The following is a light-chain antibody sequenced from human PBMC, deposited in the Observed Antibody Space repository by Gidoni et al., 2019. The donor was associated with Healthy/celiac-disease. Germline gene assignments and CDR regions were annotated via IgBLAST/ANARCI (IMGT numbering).Light chain of an antibody. V-gene: IGKV3-11*01. CDR1: QSVSSY. CDR3: QQRSNWPPLT. Sequence: EIVLTQSPATLSLSPGKRATLSCRASQSVSSYLAWYQQKPGQAPRLLIYEASNRATGIPARFSGSGSGTDFTLTISRLEPEDFAVYYCQQRSNWPPLTFGGGTKVEIK. J-gene: IGKJ4*01. CDR2: EAS.